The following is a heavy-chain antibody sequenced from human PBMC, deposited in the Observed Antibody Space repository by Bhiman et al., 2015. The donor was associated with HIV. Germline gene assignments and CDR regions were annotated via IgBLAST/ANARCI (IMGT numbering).Heavy chain of an antibody. CDR2: ITSDGSDS. CDR3: ARGRKDIAAVDGLDNDGFDM. J-gene: IGHJ3*02. CDR1: GITFSDYT. D-gene: IGHD6-13*01. V-gene: IGHV3-43*01. Sequence: VQLVESGGIVVQPGGSLRLSCAASGITFSDYTMHWVRQAPGKGLEWVSLITSDGSDSYYSDSVKGRFTISRDISKSTLYLQMNSLRGDDTAVYYCARGRKDIAAVDGLDNDGFDMWGQGTMVTVSS.